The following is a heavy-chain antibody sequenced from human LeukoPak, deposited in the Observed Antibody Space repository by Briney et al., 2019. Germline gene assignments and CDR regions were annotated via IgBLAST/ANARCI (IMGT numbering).Heavy chain of an antibody. CDR3: ARGDIVAHPAYFDY. Sequence: SETLSLTCAVYGGSFSGCYWSWIRQPPGKGLEWIGEINHSGSTNYNPSLKSRVTISVDTSKNQFSLKLSSVTAADTAVYYCARGDIVAHPAYFDYWGQGTLVTVSS. CDR2: INHSGST. J-gene: IGHJ4*02. CDR1: GGSFSGCY. D-gene: IGHD5-12*01. V-gene: IGHV4-34*01.